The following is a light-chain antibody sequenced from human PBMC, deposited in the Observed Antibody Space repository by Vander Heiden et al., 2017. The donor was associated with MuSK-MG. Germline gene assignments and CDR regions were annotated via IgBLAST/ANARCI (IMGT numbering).Light chain of an antibody. Sequence: DIQWTQSPPSVSAFVGDRVTITCRASQDISSRLAWYQKKPGKAPKFLIRAASSLQSGVPSRFSGSGSGTDFTLTISSLQPEDFATYYCLQVSNFPRTFGQGTKVEIK. CDR2: AAS. V-gene: IGKV1-12*01. J-gene: IGKJ1*01. CDR1: QDISSR. CDR3: LQVSNFPRT.